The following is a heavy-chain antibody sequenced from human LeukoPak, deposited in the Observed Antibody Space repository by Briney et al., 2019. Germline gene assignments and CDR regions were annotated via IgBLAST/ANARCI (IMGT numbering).Heavy chain of an antibody. V-gene: IGHV4-59*08. D-gene: IGHD1-1*01. Sequence: PSETLSLTCTVSGGSISSYYWSWIRQPPGKGLEWIGYIYYSGSTNYNPSLKSRVTISVDTSKNQFSLKLSSVTAADTAVYYCASHSENCQGYYYYMDVWGKGTTVTVSS. J-gene: IGHJ6*03. CDR2: IYYSGST. CDR1: GGSISSYY. CDR3: ASHSENCQGYYYYMDV.